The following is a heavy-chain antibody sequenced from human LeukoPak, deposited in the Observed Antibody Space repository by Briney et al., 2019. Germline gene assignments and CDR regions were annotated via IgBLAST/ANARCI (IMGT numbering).Heavy chain of an antibody. CDR2: ISGSGGST. CDR1: GFTFSSYA. CDR3: AKGLPSSGIMITFGGVIVNAFDI. J-gene: IGHJ3*02. D-gene: IGHD3-16*02. V-gene: IGHV3-23*01. Sequence: GGSPRLSCAASGFTFSSYAMSWVRQAPGKGLEWVSAISGSGGSTYYADSVKGRFTISRDNSKNTLYLQMNSLRAEDTAVYYCAKGLPSSGIMITFGGVIVNAFDIWGQGTMVTVSS.